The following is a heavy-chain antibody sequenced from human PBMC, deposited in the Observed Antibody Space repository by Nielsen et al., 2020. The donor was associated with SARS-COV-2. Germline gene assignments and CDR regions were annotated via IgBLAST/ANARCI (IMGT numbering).Heavy chain of an antibody. J-gene: IGHJ2*01. Sequence: GGSLRLSCAASGFTFDDYGMSWVRQAPGKGLECVSGINWNGGSTGYADSVKGRFTISRDNAKNSLYLQMNSLRAEDTALYHCAVGYGDYDWYFDLWGRGTLVTVSS. CDR3: AVGYGDYDWYFDL. CDR1: GFTFDDYG. D-gene: IGHD4-17*01. CDR2: INWNGGST. V-gene: IGHV3-20*01.